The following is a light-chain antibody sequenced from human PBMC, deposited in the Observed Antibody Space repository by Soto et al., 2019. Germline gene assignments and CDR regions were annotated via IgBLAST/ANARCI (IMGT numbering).Light chain of an antibody. V-gene: IGLV1-44*01. Sequence: QSVLTQPLSASGTPGQRVTISCSGSSSNIGSNTVNWYQQLPGMAPKLLIYSNNQRPSGVPDRFSGSKSGTSASLAISGLQSEDEADYYCAAWDDSLNGNWVFGGGTKLTVL. CDR2: SNN. J-gene: IGLJ3*02. CDR3: AAWDDSLNGNWV. CDR1: SSNIGSNT.